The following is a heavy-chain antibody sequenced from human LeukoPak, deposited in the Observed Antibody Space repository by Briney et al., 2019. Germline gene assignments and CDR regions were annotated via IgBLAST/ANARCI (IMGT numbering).Heavy chain of an antibody. D-gene: IGHD3-22*01. CDR3: ARVSSSSWYSGYLYMDA. CDR1: GFALSSYN. Sequence: GGSLRLSCAASGFALSSYNMKWVRQAPGKGLEWVSSISWRSSDIEYAASVKGRFTISRDNAKQSLYLQMSSLRAEDTAIYYCARVSSSSWYSGYLYMDAWGRGTTVTVSS. V-gene: IGHV3-21*01. CDR2: ISWRSSDI. J-gene: IGHJ6*03.